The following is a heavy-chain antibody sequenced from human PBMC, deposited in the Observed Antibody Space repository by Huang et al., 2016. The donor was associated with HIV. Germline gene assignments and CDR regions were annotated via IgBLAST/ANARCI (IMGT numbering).Heavy chain of an antibody. V-gene: IGHV4-39*01. Sequence: HLQESGPGLVKPSETLSLTCSVSGGSIKRTNFYWGWLRQPPGQGLEGMGSINNSGATSYNPSLKSRVTISVDTSKKQFSLELNFVTAADTAIYYCVRQTFYYDSGGYPPDYWGQGTLVIVSS. J-gene: IGHJ4*02. CDR2: INNSGAT. CDR3: VRQTFYYDSGGYPPDY. D-gene: IGHD3-22*01. CDR1: GGSIKRTNFY.